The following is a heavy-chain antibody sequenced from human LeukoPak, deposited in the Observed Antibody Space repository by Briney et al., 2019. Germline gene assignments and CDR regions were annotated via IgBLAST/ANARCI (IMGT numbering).Heavy chain of an antibody. CDR1: GFTFSSYA. J-gene: IGHJ3*02. Sequence: GGSLRLSCAASGFTFSSYAMSWVRQAPGKGLEWVSAVSGSGGSTYYADSVKGRFTISRDNSKNTLYLQMNSLRAEDTAVYYCAKGPTAHDAFDIWGQGTMVTVSS. V-gene: IGHV3-23*01. CDR2: VSGSGGST. CDR3: AKGPTAHDAFDI. D-gene: IGHD4-17*01.